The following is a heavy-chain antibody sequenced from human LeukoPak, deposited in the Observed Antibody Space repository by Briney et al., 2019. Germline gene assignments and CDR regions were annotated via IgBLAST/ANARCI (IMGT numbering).Heavy chain of an antibody. V-gene: IGHV4-38-2*02. D-gene: IGHD5-18*01. CDR2: IYHSGST. CDR3: ASRCSYGPRNQFDY. Sequence: SETLSLTCTVSGYSISSGYYWGWIRQPPGKGLEWIGSIYHSGSTYYNPSLKSRVTISVDTSKNQFSLKLSSVTAADTAVYYCASRCSYGPRNQFDYWGQGTLVTVSS. J-gene: IGHJ4*02. CDR1: GYSISSGYY.